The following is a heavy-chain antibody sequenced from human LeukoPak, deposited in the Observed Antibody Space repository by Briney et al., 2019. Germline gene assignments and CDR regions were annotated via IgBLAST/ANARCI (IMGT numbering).Heavy chain of an antibody. J-gene: IGHJ4*02. Sequence: SETLSLTCTVSGGSISSYYWSWVRQPPGKGLEWIGYIYYSGSTNYNPSLKSRVTISVDTSKNQFSLKLSSVTAADTAVYYCARGSHYGDHDYLDYWGQGTLVTVSS. CDR1: GGSISSYY. CDR2: IYYSGST. D-gene: IGHD4-17*01. CDR3: ARGSHYGDHDYLDY. V-gene: IGHV4-59*01.